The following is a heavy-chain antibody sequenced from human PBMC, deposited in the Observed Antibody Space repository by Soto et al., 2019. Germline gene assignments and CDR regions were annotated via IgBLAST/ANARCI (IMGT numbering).Heavy chain of an antibody. Sequence: EVQLLESGGGLVQPGESLRLSCAASGFTLSSYAMSWVRQAPGKGLEWVSATSGSGGSTYYADSVKGRFTISRDNSKNTLYLQMNSLRAEDTAVYYCAYSSTPFDYWGQGTLVTVSS. J-gene: IGHJ4*02. CDR1: GFTLSSYA. V-gene: IGHV3-23*01. D-gene: IGHD6-13*01. CDR3: AYSSTPFDY. CDR2: TSGSGGST.